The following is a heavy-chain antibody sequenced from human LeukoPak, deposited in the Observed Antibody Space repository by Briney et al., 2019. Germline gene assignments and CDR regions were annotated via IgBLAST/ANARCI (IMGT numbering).Heavy chain of an antibody. Sequence: ESLKISCKGSGYRFTNYWIGWVRQMPGKGLEWMGIIYPDDSDTRYSPSFQGQVTISADKSISTAYLQWSSLRASDTAMYYCARLKGDGYNSPFDYWGQGTLVTVSS. D-gene: IGHD5-24*01. CDR3: ARLKGDGYNSPFDY. J-gene: IGHJ4*02. CDR1: GYRFTNYW. V-gene: IGHV5-51*01. CDR2: IYPDDSDT.